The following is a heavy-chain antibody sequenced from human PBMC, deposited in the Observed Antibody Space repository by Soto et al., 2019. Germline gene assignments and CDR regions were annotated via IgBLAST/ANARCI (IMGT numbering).Heavy chain of an antibody. D-gene: IGHD6-13*01. CDR3: VKDRGGSSWYFANDY. CDR2: ISSNGGST. V-gene: IGHV3-64D*08. J-gene: IGHJ4*02. CDR1: GFTFSSYA. Sequence: GGSLRLSCSASGFTFSSYAMHWVRQAPGKGLEYVSAISSNGGSTYYADSVKGGFTISRDNSKNTLYLQMSSLRAEDTAVYYCVKDRGGSSWYFANDYWGQGTLVTVSS.